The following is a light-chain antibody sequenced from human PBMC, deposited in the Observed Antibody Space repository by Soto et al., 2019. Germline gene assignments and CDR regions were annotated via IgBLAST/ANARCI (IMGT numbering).Light chain of an antibody. CDR3: CSYAGSYTSWV. V-gene: IGLV2-11*01. CDR2: DVS. J-gene: IGLJ3*02. CDR1: SSDVGGYNY. Sequence: QSALTQPRSVSGSPGQSVTISCTGTSSDVGGYNYVSWYQQHPGKPPKLMIYDVSKRPSGVPDRFSGSKSGNTASLTISGLQAEDEADYYCCSYAGSYTSWVFGGGTKVTVL.